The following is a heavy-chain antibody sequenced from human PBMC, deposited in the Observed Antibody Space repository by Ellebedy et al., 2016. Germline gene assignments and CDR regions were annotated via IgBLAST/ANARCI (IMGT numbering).Heavy chain of an antibody. V-gene: IGHV3-23*01. CDR1: GFTFSSYA. CDR2: ISGSGGST. D-gene: IGHD6-6*01. CDR3: AKSPPLYSSSPGSVDY. Sequence: GESLKISCAASGFTFSSYAMSWVRQAPGKGLEWVSAISGSGGSTYYADSVKGRFTISRDNSKNTLYLQMNSLRAEDTAVYYCAKSPPLYSSSPGSVDYWGQGTLVTVSS. J-gene: IGHJ4*02.